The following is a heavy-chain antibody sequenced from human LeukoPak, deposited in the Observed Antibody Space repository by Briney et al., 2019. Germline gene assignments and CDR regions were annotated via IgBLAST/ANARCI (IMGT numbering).Heavy chain of an antibody. CDR3: ARGGSGWFRWFDP. CDR2: ISYDGSNK. CDR1: GFTFSSYA. D-gene: IGHD6-19*01. Sequence: GRSLRLSCAASGFTFSSYAMDWVRQAQGKGMEWVAVISYDGSNKYYADSVKGGFSISRDNSKNTLYLQMTSLRAVDTAVYYCARGGSGWFRWFDPWGQGTLVTVSS. J-gene: IGHJ5*02. V-gene: IGHV3-30*04.